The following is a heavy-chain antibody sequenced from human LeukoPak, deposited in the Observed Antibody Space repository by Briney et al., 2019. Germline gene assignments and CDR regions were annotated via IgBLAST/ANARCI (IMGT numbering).Heavy chain of an antibody. J-gene: IGHJ5*02. CDR1: GKALSEIS. Sequence: ASVKVSCKVFGKALSEISIHWVRQAPGKGLEWMGGFVPEDGATIYSQKFQGRVTMTEDSSTDTAYMEVSSLRPDDTAVYYCARVEGDDYGDSHWFDPWGQGTLVTVSS. D-gene: IGHD4-17*01. CDR3: ARVEGDDYGDSHWFDP. V-gene: IGHV1-24*01. CDR2: FVPEDGAT.